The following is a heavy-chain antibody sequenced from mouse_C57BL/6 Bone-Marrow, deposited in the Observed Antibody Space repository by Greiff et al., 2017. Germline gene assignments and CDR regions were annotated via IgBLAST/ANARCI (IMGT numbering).Heavy chain of an antibody. D-gene: IGHD1-1*01. V-gene: IGHV1-85*01. Sequence: VQLQQSGPELVKPGASVKLSCKASGYTFTSYAINWVKQRPGPGLEWIGWIYPRDGSTKYNEKFKGKATLTVDTSASTAYMELHSLASEDSAVYVCARLEFDCSSRHWYFDVWGTGTTVTVSS. CDR2: IYPRDGST. J-gene: IGHJ1*03. CDR1: GYTFTSYA. CDR3: ARLEFDCSSRHWYFDV.